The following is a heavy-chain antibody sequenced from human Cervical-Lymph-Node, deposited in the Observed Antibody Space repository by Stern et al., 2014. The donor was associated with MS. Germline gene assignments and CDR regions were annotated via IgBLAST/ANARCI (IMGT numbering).Heavy chain of an antibody. J-gene: IGHJ4*02. V-gene: IGHV5-51*03. D-gene: IGHD1-26*01. CDR3: ARGGSYSPTDY. CDR1: GYSFTSYW. CDR2: IYPGDFAT. Sequence: EVQLEESGAEVKKPGGSLKISCKGSGYSFTSYWIGWVRQMPGKGLEWMGIIYPGDFATRHRPDFQGKVTLLSDKSISTAYLQWSSLKASDTAMYYCARGGSYSPTDYWGQGTLVTVSS.